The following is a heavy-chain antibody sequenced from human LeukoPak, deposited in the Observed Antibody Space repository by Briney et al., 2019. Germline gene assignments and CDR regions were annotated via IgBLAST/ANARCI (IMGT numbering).Heavy chain of an antibody. D-gene: IGHD3-10*01. J-gene: IGHJ6*03. Sequence: GGSLRLSCAASGFTFSSYAMGWVRQAPGKGLEWVSSIGGSGGGTYYADSVKGRFTISRDNSKNTLYLQMNSLRAEDTAVYYCARDRMVRGVSNYYYYMDVWGKGTTVTISS. CDR1: GFTFSSYA. CDR2: IGGSGGGT. V-gene: IGHV3-23*01. CDR3: ARDRMVRGVSNYYYYMDV.